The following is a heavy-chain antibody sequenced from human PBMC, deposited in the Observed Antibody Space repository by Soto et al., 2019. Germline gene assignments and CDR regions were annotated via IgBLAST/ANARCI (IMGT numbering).Heavy chain of an antibody. CDR1: GLSLSTIGEG. D-gene: IGHD2-21*02. CDR2: VYWDDDK. Sequence: QITLKESGPTLVKPTQTLTLTCTFSGLSLSTIGEGVGWIRQPPGNALEWLALVYWDDDKRYSPSLKSRLTITKDTSVNQVVLTMTNMGPVDTATYYCVQTRCGGDCLQSYSSHSYYGLDVWGQGTTVTVSS. J-gene: IGHJ6*02. V-gene: IGHV2-5*02. CDR3: VQTRCGGDCLQSYSSHSYYGLDV.